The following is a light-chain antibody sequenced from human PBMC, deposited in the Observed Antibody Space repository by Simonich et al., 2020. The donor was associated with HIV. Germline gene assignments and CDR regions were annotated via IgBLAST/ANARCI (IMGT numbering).Light chain of an antibody. CDR3: QHLNSFPLT. CDR1: KDIRIA. V-gene: IGKV1-13*02. J-gene: IGKJ3*01. CDR2: DAS. Sequence: AIQLTQSPSSLSASVGDRFTITGRTRKDIRIALDWYQKKQGKTPRVLIYDASRLESGVPSRFSGSGSGTEFTLTISSLQPEDFATYYCQHLNSFPLTFGPGTKVDIK.